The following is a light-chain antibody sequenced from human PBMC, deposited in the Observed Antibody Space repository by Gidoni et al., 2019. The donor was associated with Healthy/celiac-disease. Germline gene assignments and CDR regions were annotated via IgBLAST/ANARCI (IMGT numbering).Light chain of an antibody. V-gene: IGLV2-14*01. J-gene: IGLJ2*01. Sequence: QSAMAQPDSVSGSTGQSITISCTGTSSDVGGYNYVSWYQQHPGKAPKLMIYEVSNRPSGVSTRFSGSKSGNTASLTISGLQAEDEADYYCSSYTSSSTVVFGGGTKLTVL. CDR3: SSYTSSSTVV. CDR1: SSDVGGYNY. CDR2: EVS.